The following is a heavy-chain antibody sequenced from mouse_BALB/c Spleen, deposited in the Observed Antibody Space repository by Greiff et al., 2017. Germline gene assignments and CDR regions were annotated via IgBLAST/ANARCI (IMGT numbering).Heavy chain of an antibody. CDR3: ARHDEGDTLFDY. CDR2: ISSGGGST. Sequence: EVQLVESGGGLVKPGGSLKLSCAASGFAFSSYDMSWVRQTPEKRLEWVAYISSGGGSTYYPDTVKGRCTISRDNAKNTLYLQLSSLKSEDTAMYYCARHDEGDTLFDYWGQGTTLTVSS. CDR1: GFAFSSYD. D-gene: IGHD2-3*01. J-gene: IGHJ2*01. V-gene: IGHV5-12-1*01.